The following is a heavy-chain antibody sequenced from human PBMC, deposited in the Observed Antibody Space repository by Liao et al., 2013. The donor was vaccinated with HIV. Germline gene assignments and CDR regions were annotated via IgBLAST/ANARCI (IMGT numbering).Heavy chain of an antibody. Sequence: QVQLQESGPGLVKPSQTLSLTCTVSDGSISSGSFFWSWIRQPAGKGLEWIGRIYASGSTNYNPSLQESSHHYHRDTSKNQVLPRRLSSVTAADTAMYYCAREDNDYVVYAFVYLGPRDNVTVSS. CDR3: AREDNDYVVYAFVY. CDR1: DGSISSGSFF. J-gene: IGHJ3*02. V-gene: IGHV4-61*02. CDR2: IYASGST. D-gene: IGHD4-17*01.